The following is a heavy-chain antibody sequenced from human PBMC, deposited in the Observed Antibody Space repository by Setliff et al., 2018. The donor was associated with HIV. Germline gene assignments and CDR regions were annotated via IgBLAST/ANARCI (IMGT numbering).Heavy chain of an antibody. Sequence: SETLSLTCAVFGGSFSGYYWSWIRQPPGKGLEWIGEINHSGSTDYNPSLKSRVTISVDTSKNQISLKLTSVTAADTAVYYCAGGEVRSRYVSSRAPFYHYYYYMDVWGKGTTVTVSS. V-gene: IGHV4-34*01. CDR3: AGGEVRSRYVSSRAPFYHYYYYMDV. CDR1: GGSFSGYY. J-gene: IGHJ6*03. CDR2: INHSGST. D-gene: IGHD6-13*01.